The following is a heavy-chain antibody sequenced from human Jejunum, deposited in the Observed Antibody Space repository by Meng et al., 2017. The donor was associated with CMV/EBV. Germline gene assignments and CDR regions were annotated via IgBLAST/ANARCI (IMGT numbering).Heavy chain of an antibody. D-gene: IGHD2-15*01. CDR3: AARYCSSGSCYGYFDY. CDR1: FTFRCSS. Sequence: FTFRCSSLPWVRPAPGKGLVYVSAISSNGGSTYYADSVKGRFTTSRDNSKNTLHLQMDSLRAEDMAVYYCAARYCSSGSCYGYFDYWGQGTLVTVSS. V-gene: IGHV3-64*02. CDR2: ISSNGGST. J-gene: IGHJ4*02.